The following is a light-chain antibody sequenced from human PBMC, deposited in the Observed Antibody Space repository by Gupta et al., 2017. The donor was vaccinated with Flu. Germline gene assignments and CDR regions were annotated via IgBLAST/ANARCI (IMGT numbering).Light chain of an antibody. CDR3: QQSYSTTSVT. J-gene: IGKJ4*01. V-gene: IGKV1-39*01. Sequence: DIQMTQSPSSLSASVGDRVTITCRASQSISNYLNWYQHKSGKAPKLLIYAASSLQSGVPSRFSGSGSGTDFTLTISSRQPEDFATYYCQQSYSTTSVTFGGWTKVEIK. CDR1: QSISNY. CDR2: AAS.